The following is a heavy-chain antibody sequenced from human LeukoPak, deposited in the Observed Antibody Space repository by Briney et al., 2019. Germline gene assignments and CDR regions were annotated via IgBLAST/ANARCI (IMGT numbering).Heavy chain of an antibody. CDR2: IYYSGST. Sequence: SETLSLTCTVSGGSISSYYWSWIRQPPGKGLEWIGYIYYSGSTYYNPSLKSRVTISVDTSKNQFSLKLSSVTAADTAVYYCAIGRRMDTAMVEGYHFDYWGQGTLVTVSS. CDR3: AIGRRMDTAMVEGYHFDY. J-gene: IGHJ4*02. D-gene: IGHD5-18*01. CDR1: GGSISSYY. V-gene: IGHV4-59*08.